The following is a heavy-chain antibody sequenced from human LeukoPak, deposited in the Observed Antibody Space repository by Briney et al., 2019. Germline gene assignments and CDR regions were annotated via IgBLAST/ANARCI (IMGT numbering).Heavy chain of an antibody. CDR3: AKQGVYSNHIVY. V-gene: IGHV3-23*01. CDR1: GFPFSSYP. J-gene: IGHJ4*02. D-gene: IGHD4-11*01. Sequence: PGGSLRLSCAASGFPFSSYPMSWVRQAPGEGREWVSAISGSGGSTYYADSVKGRFPIPRENPKNTLYRQMNSRRAEHTAVYYCAKQGVYSNHIVYWGQGTLVTVSS. CDR2: ISGSGGST.